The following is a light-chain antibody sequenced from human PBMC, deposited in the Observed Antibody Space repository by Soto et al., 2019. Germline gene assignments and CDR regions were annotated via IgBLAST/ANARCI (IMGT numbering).Light chain of an antibody. Sequence: EIGLTQSPGTLSLSPGERATLSCRSSQSVSSNYLAWYQQKPDQAPRLVIYDVSGRATGIPDRFSGSGSGTDFTLTISRLEPEDFAVYYCQQYGRSPTFGQGTKVEL. CDR1: QSVSSNY. J-gene: IGKJ1*01. V-gene: IGKV3-20*01. CDR2: DVS. CDR3: QQYGRSPT.